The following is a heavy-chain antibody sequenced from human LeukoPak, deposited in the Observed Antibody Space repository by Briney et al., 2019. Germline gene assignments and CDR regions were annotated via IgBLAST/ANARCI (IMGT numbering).Heavy chain of an antibody. CDR3: ARSGGYSYGYGY. D-gene: IGHD5-18*01. CDR1: GYTFTGYY. J-gene: IGHJ4*02. V-gene: IGHV1-2*02. CDR2: INPNSGGT. Sequence: ASVKVSCKASGYTFTGYYMHWVRQAPGQGLEWMGWINPNSGGTNYAQKFQSRVTMTRDTSISTAYMELSRLRSDDTAVYYCARSGGYSYGYGYWGQGTLXTVSS.